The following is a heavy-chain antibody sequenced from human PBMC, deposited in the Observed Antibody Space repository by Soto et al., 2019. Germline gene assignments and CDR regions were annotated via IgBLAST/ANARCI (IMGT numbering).Heavy chain of an antibody. Sequence: ASVKVSCKVSGYTLTELSMHWVRQAPGKGLEWIGGFDPEDGETIYAQKFQGRVTMIEDTSTDTAYMELSSLRSEDTAVYYCATFSYCGGDCYSSVFDIWGQGTMVTVSS. CDR1: GYTLTELS. CDR3: ATFSYCGGDCYSSVFDI. D-gene: IGHD2-21*02. V-gene: IGHV1-24*01. J-gene: IGHJ3*02. CDR2: FDPEDGET.